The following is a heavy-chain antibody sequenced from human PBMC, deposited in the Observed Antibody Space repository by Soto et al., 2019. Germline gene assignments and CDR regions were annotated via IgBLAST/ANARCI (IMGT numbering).Heavy chain of an antibody. V-gene: IGHV1-69*08. Sequence: QVQLVQSGAELKKPGSSVKVSCEASGGTFNSHTIIAWVRQAPGQGPEWMGRIIPTLDIVDYAQKFQDRVTITADRPTNTAFMEMRRLVSEDTAVYYCARDERGYNYVSDYGLDVWGQGTMVTVS. CDR3: ARDERGYNYVSDYGLDV. J-gene: IGHJ6*02. CDR2: IIPTLDIV. D-gene: IGHD5-18*01. CDR1: GGTFNSHT.